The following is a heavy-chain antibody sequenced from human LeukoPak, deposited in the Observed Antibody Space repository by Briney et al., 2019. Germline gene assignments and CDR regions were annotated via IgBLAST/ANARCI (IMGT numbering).Heavy chain of an antibody. CDR3: ARDSSGYYARSHFDY. CDR2: IIPIFGTA. J-gene: IGHJ4*02. CDR1: GGTFSGYA. V-gene: IGHV1-69*01. Sequence: SVKVSCKASGGTFSGYAISWVRQPLGQGLEWMGGIIPIFGTANYAQKFQGRVTITADESTSTAYMELSSLRSEDTAVYYCARDSSGYYARSHFDYWGQGTLVTVSS. D-gene: IGHD3-22*01.